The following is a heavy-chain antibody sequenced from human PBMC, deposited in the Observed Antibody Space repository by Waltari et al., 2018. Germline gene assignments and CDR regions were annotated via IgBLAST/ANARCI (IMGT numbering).Heavy chain of an antibody. CDR3: ARGARRTTVTTGWWYFDV. CDR1: GFPFSLYW. D-gene: IGHD4-17*01. V-gene: IGHV3-74*01. J-gene: IGHJ2*01. CDR2: SNSDGSSI. Sequence: EVQLVESGGGLVQPGRPLGLSCAAFGFPFSLYWMHWVRQVPGKGLVWVSRSNSDGSSISYADSVKGRFTIYKDNAKNTVYLQMNSLRDDDTAIYYCARGARRTTVTTGWWYFDVWGRGTLVTVSS.